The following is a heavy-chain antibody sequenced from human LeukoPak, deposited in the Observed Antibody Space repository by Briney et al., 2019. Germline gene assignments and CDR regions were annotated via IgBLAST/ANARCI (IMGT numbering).Heavy chain of an antibody. CDR3: ARGGRPRPPLDYYMDV. D-gene: IGHD3-10*01. J-gene: IGHJ6*03. CDR2: INPSGGST. CDR1: GYTFTSYY. Sequence: ASVTVSCTASGYTFTSYYMHWVRQAPGQGLEWMGIINPSGGSTSYAQKFQGRVTMPSDMSTSTVYMELSSLRSEDTAVYYCARGGRPRPPLDYYMDVWGKGTTVTVSS. V-gene: IGHV1-46*01.